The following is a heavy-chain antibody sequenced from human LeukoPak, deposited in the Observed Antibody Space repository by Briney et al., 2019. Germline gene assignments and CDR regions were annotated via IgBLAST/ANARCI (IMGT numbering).Heavy chain of an antibody. J-gene: IGHJ4*02. CDR3: ARDQYDYVWGSYRDFDY. D-gene: IGHD3-16*02. CDR1: GFTFSSYS. V-gene: IGHV3-48*02. CDR2: ISSSSSTI. Sequence: GGSLRLSCAASGFTFSSYSMNWVRQAPGKGLEWVSYISSSSSTIYYADSVKGRFTISRDNAKNSLYLQMNSLRDEDTAVYYCARDQYDYVWGSYRDFDYWGQGTLVTVSS.